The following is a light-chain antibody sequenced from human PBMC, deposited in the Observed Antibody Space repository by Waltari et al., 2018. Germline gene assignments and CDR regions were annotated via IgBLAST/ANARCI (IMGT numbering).Light chain of an antibody. CDR3: SSWDDRLSGVV. CDR2: SDY. Sequence: SVLTQPPSASGTPGQTVTISCSGSHFNMGSNPGKGYQQLPGTAPKLLIYSDYQRPSGVPDRFSASKSGTSASLAISGLQSEDEADYYCSSWDDRLSGVVFGEGTKLTVL. CDR1: HFNMGSNP. V-gene: IGLV1-44*01. J-gene: IGLJ3*02.